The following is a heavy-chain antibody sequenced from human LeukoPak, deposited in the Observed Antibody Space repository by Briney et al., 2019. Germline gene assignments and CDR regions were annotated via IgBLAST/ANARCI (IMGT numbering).Heavy chain of an antibody. Sequence: ASVKVSCKASGYTFTGYYMHWVRQVPGQGLEWMGWINPNSGGTNYAQKFQGRVTMTRDTSISTAYMELSRLRSDDTAVYYCARRAARRTTGLDYWGQGTLVTVSS. CDR3: ARRAARRTTGLDY. J-gene: IGHJ4*02. CDR2: INPNSGGT. CDR1: GYTFTGYY. V-gene: IGHV1-2*02. D-gene: IGHD6-6*01.